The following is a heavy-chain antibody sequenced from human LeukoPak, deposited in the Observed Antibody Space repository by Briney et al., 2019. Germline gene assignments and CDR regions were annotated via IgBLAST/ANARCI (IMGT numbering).Heavy chain of an antibody. CDR1: GGTFSSYA. V-gene: IGHV1-69*04. Sequence: SVKLSCKASGGTFSSYAMSWVRQAPGQGLEWMGRIIPILGITNYAQKFKGRVTITADNSTSTAYMELSSLRSDDTAVYYCATENCGWGSPFDPWGQGTLVTVSS. CDR3: ATENCGWGSPFDP. J-gene: IGHJ5*02. D-gene: IGHD2-21*01. CDR2: IIPILGIT.